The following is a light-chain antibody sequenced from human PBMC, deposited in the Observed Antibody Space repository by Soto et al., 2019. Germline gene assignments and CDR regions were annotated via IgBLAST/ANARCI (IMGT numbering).Light chain of an antibody. V-gene: IGKV1-39*01. CDR1: QSISNY. J-gene: IGKJ4*01. CDR2: AAS. Sequence: DIQLTQSPSSLSASVGDRVTITCRASQSISNYLNWYQQKPGKAPHLLIYAASSLQGGVPSRFNGGGSGTDFTLTISSLQPEDFATYYCQQSYSTPRTFGGGTKVEIK. CDR3: QQSYSTPRT.